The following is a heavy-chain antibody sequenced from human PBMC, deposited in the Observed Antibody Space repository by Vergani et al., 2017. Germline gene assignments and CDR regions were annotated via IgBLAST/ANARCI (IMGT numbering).Heavy chain of an antibody. V-gene: IGHV4-59*02. Sequence: QVKLQESGPGLVKPSETLSLTCTVSCASVNSYYWSWIRQPPGKGLEWMGYVSFRGDTRYDPSVKGRMTISLNTSSNQFSLYLTSVTAADTAVYYCARSRIYYGAGSPDYWGQGTLVTVSS. CDR1: CASVNSYY. D-gene: IGHD3-10*01. CDR2: VSFRGDT. CDR3: ARSRIYYGAGSPDY. J-gene: IGHJ4*02.